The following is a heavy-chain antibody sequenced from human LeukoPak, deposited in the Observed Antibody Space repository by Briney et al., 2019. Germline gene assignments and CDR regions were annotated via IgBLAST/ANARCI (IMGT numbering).Heavy chain of an antibody. J-gene: IGHJ4*02. CDR2: IKQDGSEK. V-gene: IGHV3-7*02. D-gene: IGHD3-10*01. Sequence: GGSLRLSCAASGFTFSSYWMSWVRQAPGKRLEWVANIKQDGSEKYYVDSVKGRFTISRDNAKNTLYLQMNSLRAEDTAVYYCARARFGEFPSDYWGQGTLVTVSS. CDR3: ARARFGEFPSDY. CDR1: GFTFSSYW.